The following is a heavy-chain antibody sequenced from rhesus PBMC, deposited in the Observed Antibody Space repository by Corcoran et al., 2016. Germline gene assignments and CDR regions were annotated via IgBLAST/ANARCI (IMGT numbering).Heavy chain of an antibody. Sequence: QLQLQESGPGLVKPSETLSLTCAVSGGSISSNWWSWIRQPPGKGLEWIGRISGCGGSTSYTPSLKSRVTISTDTSKNQLSLELISVTAADTAVYYCASTGGRFDVWGPGVLVTVSS. J-gene: IGHJ5-1*01. V-gene: IGHV4-173*01. D-gene: IGHD2-39*02. CDR2: ISGCGGST. CDR3: ASTGGRFDV. CDR1: GGSISSNW.